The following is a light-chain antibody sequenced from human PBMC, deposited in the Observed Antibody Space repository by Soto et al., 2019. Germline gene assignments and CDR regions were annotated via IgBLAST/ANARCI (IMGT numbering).Light chain of an antibody. V-gene: IGKV1-5*03. CDR2: KAS. CDR1: QSISNW. Sequence: DIQMTQSSSTLSASVGDRVTITCRASQSISNWLAWFQQKPGKAPKVLIYKASNLESGVPPRFSGSGSGTEFTLTLSSLQSDDSATYYCQHYYGYSWTFGQGTKVEIK. CDR3: QHYYGYSWT. J-gene: IGKJ1*01.